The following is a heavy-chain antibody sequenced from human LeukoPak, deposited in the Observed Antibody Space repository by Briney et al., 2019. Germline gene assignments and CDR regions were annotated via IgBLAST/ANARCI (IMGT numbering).Heavy chain of an antibody. J-gene: IGHJ4*02. CDR2: INPNSGGT. CDR1: GYTFTSFG. V-gene: IGHV1-2*02. D-gene: IGHD6-6*01. Sequence: ASVKVSCKASGYTFTSFGFNWMRQAPGQGLEWMGWINPNSGGTNYAQKFQGRVTMTRDTSISTAYMELSRLRSDDTAVYYCARDRVGGSSSSLGSYWGQGTLVTVSS. CDR3: ARDRVGGSSSSLGSY.